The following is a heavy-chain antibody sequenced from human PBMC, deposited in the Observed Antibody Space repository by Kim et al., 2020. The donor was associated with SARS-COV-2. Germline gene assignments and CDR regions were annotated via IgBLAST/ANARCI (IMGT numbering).Heavy chain of an antibody. CDR2: IGGSGVST. V-gene: IGHV3-23*01. CDR1: GFSFSTYA. Sequence: GGSLILSCAASGFSFSTYAMTWVRQAPGKGPEWVSSIGGSGVSTYYADSVKGRFTISRDNSKNSLFLQMNSLRADDTALYYCAKVRGGVAVANFDYWGQG. J-gene: IGHJ4*02. CDR3: AKVRGGVAVANFDY. D-gene: IGHD6-19*01.